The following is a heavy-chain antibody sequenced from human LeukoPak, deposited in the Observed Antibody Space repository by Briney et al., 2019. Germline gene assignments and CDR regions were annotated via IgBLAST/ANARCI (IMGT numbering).Heavy chain of an antibody. J-gene: IGHJ4*02. CDR3: ASLSLAATGAIDY. CDR1: GGSISSYY. Sequence: PSEILSLTCTVSGGSISSYYWSWIRQPPGKGLEWIGYIYYSGSTNYNPSLKSRVTISVDTSKNQFSLKLSSVTAADTAVYYCASLSLAATGAIDYWGQGTLVTVSS. V-gene: IGHV4-59*01. CDR2: IYYSGST. D-gene: IGHD6-13*01.